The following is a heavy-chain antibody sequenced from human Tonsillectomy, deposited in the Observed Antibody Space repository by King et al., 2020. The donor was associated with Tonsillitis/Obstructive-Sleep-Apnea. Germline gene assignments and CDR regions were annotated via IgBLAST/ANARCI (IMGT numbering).Heavy chain of an antibody. CDR1: GFTFDDYA. V-gene: IGHV3-43*02. J-gene: IGHJ4*02. Sequence: VQLVESGGGVVQPGGSVRLSCAASGFTFDDYAMHWVRQAPGKGLEWVSLISGDGGSTYYADSVKGRFTISRDNSKNSLYLTMNSLRTEDTALYYCAKVSWLHLANDYWGQGTLVTVSS. CDR2: ISGDGGST. CDR3: AKVSWLHLANDY. D-gene: IGHD5-12*01.